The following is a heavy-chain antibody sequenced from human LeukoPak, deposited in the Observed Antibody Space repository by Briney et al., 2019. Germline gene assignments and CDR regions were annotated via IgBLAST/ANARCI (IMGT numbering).Heavy chain of an antibody. CDR2: IYYSGST. V-gene: IGHV4-59*08. D-gene: IGHD3-22*01. CDR1: GGSISSYY. CDR3: ARGNYYDSSGYSSDY. J-gene: IGHJ4*02. Sequence: SGTLSLTCAVSGGSISSYYWSWIRQPPGKGLEWIGYIYYSGSTNYNPSLKSRVTISVDTSKNQFSLKLSSVTAADTAVYYCARGNYYDSSGYSSDYWGQGTLVTVSS.